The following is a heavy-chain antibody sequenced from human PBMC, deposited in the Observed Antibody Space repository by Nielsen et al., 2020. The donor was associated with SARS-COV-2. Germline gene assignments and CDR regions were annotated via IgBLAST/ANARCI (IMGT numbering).Heavy chain of an antibody. CDR3: ARAPVVLGSSDI. CDR1: GYTFTSYA. V-gene: IGHV1-3*01. CDR2: INAGNGNT. Sequence: ASVKVSCKASGYTFTSYAMHWVRQAPGQRLEWMGWINAGNGNTKYSQKFQGRVTITADESTSTAYMELSSLRSEDTAVYYCARAPVVLGSSDIWGQGTMVTVSS. J-gene: IGHJ3*02. D-gene: IGHD4-23*01.